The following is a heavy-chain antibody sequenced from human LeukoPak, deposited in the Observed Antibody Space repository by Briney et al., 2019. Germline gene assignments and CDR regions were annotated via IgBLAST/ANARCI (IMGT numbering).Heavy chain of an antibody. CDR2: ISGSGGST. CDR1: GFTFSSYA. Sequence: PGGSLRLSCAASGFTFSSYAMSWVRQAPGKGVEWVSAISGSGGSTYYADSVKGRFTISRDNSKNTLYLQMNSLRAEDTAVYYCARVGVTAIAPHYFDYWGQGTLVTVSS. D-gene: IGHD2-21*02. V-gene: IGHV3-23*01. CDR3: ARVGVTAIAPHYFDY. J-gene: IGHJ4*02.